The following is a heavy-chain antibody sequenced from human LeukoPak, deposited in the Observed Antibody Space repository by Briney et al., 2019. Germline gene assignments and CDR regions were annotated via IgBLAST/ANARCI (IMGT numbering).Heavy chain of an antibody. CDR2: IYNGVPT. J-gene: IGHJ4*02. CDR3: VQTTGWPGFDF. Sequence: SDTLSLVCTTSGVSISRFYWNWVRQPPGKGLEWIGNIYNGVPTFFNPSLKRRVTISVETSKGQFSLHLASVTAEDTAAYYCVQTTGWPGFDFWGQGILVTVSS. V-gene: IGHV4-4*09. D-gene: IGHD5-12*01. CDR1: GVSISRFY.